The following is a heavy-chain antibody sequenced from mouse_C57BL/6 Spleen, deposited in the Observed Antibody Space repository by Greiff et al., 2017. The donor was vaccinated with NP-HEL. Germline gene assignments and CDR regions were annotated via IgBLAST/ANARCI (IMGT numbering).Heavy chain of an antibody. Sequence: QVHVKQSGAELVKPGASVKISCKASGYAFSSYWMNWVKQRPGKGLEWIGQIYPGDGDTNYNGKFKGKATQTADKSSSTAYMQLSSLTSEDSSVFFCARRGSNIFDYWGQGTTLTVSS. V-gene: IGHV1-80*01. J-gene: IGHJ2*01. CDR3: ARRGSNIFDY. CDR1: GYAFSSYW. D-gene: IGHD2-5*01. CDR2: IYPGDGDT.